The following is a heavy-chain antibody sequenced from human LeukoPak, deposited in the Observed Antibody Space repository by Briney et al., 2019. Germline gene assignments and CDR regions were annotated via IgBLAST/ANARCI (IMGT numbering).Heavy chain of an antibody. CDR1: GFTFSSYG. CDR2: IRYDGSYK. CDR3: ARGGGYYDSSGYFDY. D-gene: IGHD3-22*01. Sequence: PGGSLRLSCAASGFTFSSYGMHWVRQAPGKGLEWVAFIRYDGSYKFYAESVKGRFTISRENAKNSLYLQMNSLRAGDTAVYYCARGGGYYDSSGYFDYWGQGTLVTVSS. V-gene: IGHV3-30*02. J-gene: IGHJ4*02.